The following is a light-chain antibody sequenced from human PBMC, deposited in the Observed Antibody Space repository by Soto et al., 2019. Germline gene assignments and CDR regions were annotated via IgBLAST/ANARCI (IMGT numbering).Light chain of an antibody. J-gene: IGKJ2*01. CDR2: GAS. Sequence: EIVLTQSPGTLSLSPGERATLSCRASQSLSSRSLAWYQQKPGQAPRLLIYGASFRATGTPDRFSGRGSGTDFTLTINRLEPEDSAVYYCHQYATSPRVYTFGQGTKLEIK. CDR3: HQYATSPRVYT. V-gene: IGKV3-20*01. CDR1: QSLSSRS.